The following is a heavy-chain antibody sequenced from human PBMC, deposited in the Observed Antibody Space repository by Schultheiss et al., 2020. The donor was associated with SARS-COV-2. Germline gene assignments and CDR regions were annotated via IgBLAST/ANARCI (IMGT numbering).Heavy chain of an antibody. V-gene: IGHV3-53*01. Sequence: GESLKISCAASGFTVSSNYMSWVRQAPGKGLEWVSVIYSGGSTYYADSVKGRFTISRDNSKNTLYLQMNSLRAEDTAVYYCARAGRGGDWSRTLGYWGQGTLVTVAS. D-gene: IGHD2-21*02. CDR2: IYSGGST. CDR1: GFTVSSNY. CDR3: ARAGRGGDWSRTLGY. J-gene: IGHJ4*02.